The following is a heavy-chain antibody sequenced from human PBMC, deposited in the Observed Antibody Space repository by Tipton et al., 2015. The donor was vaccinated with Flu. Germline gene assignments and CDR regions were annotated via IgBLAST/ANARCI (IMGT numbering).Heavy chain of an antibody. J-gene: IGHJ4*02. D-gene: IGHD6-13*01. CDR2: IYYSGSA. CDR3: ARRGAAYGEVDY. CDR1: GGSISSSSYY. Sequence: GLVKPSETLSLTCTVSGGSISSSSYYWGWIRQPPGKGLEWIGSIYYSGSAYYNPSLKSRVTISVDTSKNQFSLKLTSVTAADTAVYHCARRGAAYGEVDYWGRGTLVTVSS. V-gene: IGHV4-39*01.